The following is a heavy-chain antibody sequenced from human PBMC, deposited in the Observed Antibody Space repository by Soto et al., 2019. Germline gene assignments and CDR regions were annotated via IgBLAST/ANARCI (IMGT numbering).Heavy chain of an antibody. D-gene: IGHD6-6*01. CDR1: GFTFSSYA. Sequence: EVQLLESGGGMVQPGGSLRLSCAASGFTFSSYAIHWVRQAPGEGLEWVSGISGSGDSTSYTDSVKGRFTISRDNSKHTHNLQGISLRAEDTAVYDCATVTWQLVHTHYFHYWGQGTLVTVSS. J-gene: IGHJ4*02. V-gene: IGHV3-23*01. CDR2: ISGSGDST. CDR3: ATVTWQLVHTHYFHY.